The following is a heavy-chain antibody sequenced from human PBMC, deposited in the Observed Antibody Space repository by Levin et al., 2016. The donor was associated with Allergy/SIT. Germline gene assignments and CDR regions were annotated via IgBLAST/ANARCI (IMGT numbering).Heavy chain of an antibody. J-gene: IGHJ4*02. CDR1: GFTFSSYG. D-gene: IGHD3-10*01. Sequence: GESLKISCAASGFTFSSYGMHWVRQAPGKGLEWVAVIWYDGSNKYYADSVKGRFTISRDNSKNTLYLQMNSLRAEDTAVYYCARGSLGWFGELLNLWGQGTLVTVSS. CDR3: ARGSLGWFGELLNL. V-gene: IGHV3-33*01. CDR2: IWYDGSNK.